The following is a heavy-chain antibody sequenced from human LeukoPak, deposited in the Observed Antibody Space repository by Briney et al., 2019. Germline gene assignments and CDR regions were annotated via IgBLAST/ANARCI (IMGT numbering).Heavy chain of an antibody. D-gene: IGHD3-22*01. V-gene: IGHV4-59*08. CDR2: IYYSGST. CDR3: ARQYYYDSRTFEY. J-gene: IGHJ4*02. CDR1: GGSLSSYY. Sequence: SETLSHTCTVSGGSLSSYYWSWIRQPPGKGLEWIGYIYYSGSTNYNPSLKSRVTISVDKSKNQFSLNLSSATAADTAVYYCARQYYYDSRTFEYWGQGTLVTVSS.